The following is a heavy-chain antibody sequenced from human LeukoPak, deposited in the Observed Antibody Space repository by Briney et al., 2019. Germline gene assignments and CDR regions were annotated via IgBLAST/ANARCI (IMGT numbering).Heavy chain of an antibody. CDR3: AREQTNLDAFDI. D-gene: IGHD5-24*01. J-gene: IGHJ3*02. CDR2: INSDGSST. CDR1: GFTFSSYW. Sequence: PGGSLRLSCAASGFTFSSYWMYWVRQAPGKGLVWVSRINSDGSSTTYADSVKGRFTISRDNAKNTLYLQMNSLRAEDTAVYYCAREQTNLDAFDIWGQGTVVTVSS. V-gene: IGHV3-74*01.